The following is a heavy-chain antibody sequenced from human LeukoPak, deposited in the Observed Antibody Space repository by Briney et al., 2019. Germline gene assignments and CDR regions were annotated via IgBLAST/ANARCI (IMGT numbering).Heavy chain of an antibody. V-gene: IGHV1-2*02. CDR3: AREDYYDSSGYYYVFDY. CDR2: INPNSGGT. CDR1: GYTFTGYY. J-gene: IGHJ4*02. D-gene: IGHD3-22*01. Sequence: ASVKVSCKASGYTFTGYYMHWVRQAPGQGLEWMGWINPNSGGTNYAQKFQGRVTMTRDTSISTAYMELSRLRSDDTAVYYCAREDYYDSSGYYYVFDYWGQGTLVTVSS.